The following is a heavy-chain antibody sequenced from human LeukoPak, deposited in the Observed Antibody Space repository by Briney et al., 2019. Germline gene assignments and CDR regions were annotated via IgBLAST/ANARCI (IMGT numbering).Heavy chain of an antibody. CDR2: TYYRSKWYN. D-gene: IGHD3-22*01. J-gene: IGHJ6*02. CDR1: GDSVSSNSAA. Sequence: SQTLSLTGAISGDSVSSNSAAWNWIRQSPSRGLEWLGRTYYRSKWYNDYAVSVKSRITINPDTSKNQFSLQLNSVTPEDTAVYYCARDSSLANNYYDSSGYYPARWYYGMDVWGQGTTVTVSS. V-gene: IGHV6-1*01. CDR3: ARDSSLANNYYDSSGYYPARWYYGMDV.